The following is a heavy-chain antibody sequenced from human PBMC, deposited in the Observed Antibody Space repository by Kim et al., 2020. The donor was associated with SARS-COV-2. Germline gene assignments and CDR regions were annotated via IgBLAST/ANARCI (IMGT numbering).Heavy chain of an antibody. D-gene: IGHD2-15*01. CDR1: GFTFQDYG. J-gene: IGHJ4*02. Sequence: GGSLRLSCAASGFTFQDYGMSWVRQAPGKGLEWVSGLNWNGDITSYIDSVKGRFIISRDNAKNSLYLQMNSLRAEDTAFYFCARVEGFCGGISCLPLDSWGQGTLVTVSS. V-gene: IGHV3-20*04. CDR3: ARVEGFCGGISCLPLDS. CDR2: LNWNGDIT.